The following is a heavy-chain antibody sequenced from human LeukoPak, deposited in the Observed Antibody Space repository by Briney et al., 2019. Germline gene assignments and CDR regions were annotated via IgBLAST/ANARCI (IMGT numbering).Heavy chain of an antibody. D-gene: IGHD1-26*01. J-gene: IGHJ4*02. V-gene: IGHV1-69*13. CDR3: ARDFGGSYLRGNYFDY. CDR2: IIPIFGTA. Sequence: GASVKVSCKASGGTFSSYAISWVRQAPGQGLEWMGGIIPIFGTANYAQKFQGRVTITADESTSTAYMELSSLRSEDTALYYCARDFGGSYLRGNYFDYWGQGTLVTVSS. CDR1: GGTFSSYA.